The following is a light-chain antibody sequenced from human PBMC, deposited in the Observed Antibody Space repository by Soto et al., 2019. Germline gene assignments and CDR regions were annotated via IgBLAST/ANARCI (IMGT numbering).Light chain of an antibody. CDR1: SSDVGGYNY. CDR3: CSYAGTYTFV. V-gene: IGLV2-11*01. J-gene: IGLJ1*01. CDR2: DVS. Sequence: QSALTQPRSVSGSPGQSVTISCTGTSSDVGGYNYVSWYQQHPGKAPKLIIYDVSKRPSGVPDRFSGSKSGNTASLTISGLQAEDEADYYCCSYAGTYTFVFVTGTKVTV.